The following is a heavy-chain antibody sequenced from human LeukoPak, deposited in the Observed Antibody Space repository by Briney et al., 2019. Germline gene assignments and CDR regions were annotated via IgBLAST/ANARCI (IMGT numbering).Heavy chain of an antibody. V-gene: IGHV3-21*01. CDR3: GRAFPPLRTSSAGDL. Sequence: GGSLRLSCSASGFSFSDYDMNWVRQLPGEGLEWVSAISGRSSHVYYGESVKGRFTISRDNAKNSLYLQLDSLGVEDTAVYYCGRAFPPLRTSSAGDLWGQGTLVTVSS. J-gene: IGHJ1*01. CDR1: GFSFSDYD. D-gene: IGHD3-16*01. CDR2: ISGRSSHV.